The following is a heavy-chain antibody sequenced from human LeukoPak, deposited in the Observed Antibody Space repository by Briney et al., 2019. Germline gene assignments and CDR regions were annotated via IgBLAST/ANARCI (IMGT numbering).Heavy chain of an antibody. V-gene: IGHV4-39*01. J-gene: IGHJ5*01. D-gene: IGHD3-22*01. CDR1: GDSMSSSSYY. CDR3: ARHGIDNYDPSAYSNWFDP. Sequence: SETLSLTCTVTGDSMSSSSYYWGWIRQPPGKGLEWIASIYYSGSTFYNPSLRSRVTISVDKSRNRFSLKLSSVTASDTSVYYCARHGIDNYDPSAYSNWFDPWGQGTLVTVSS. CDR2: IYYSGST.